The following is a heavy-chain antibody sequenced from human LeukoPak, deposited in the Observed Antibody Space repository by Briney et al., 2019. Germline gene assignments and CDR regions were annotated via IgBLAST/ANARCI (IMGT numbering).Heavy chain of an antibody. D-gene: IGHD2-2*01. CDR1: GVSIGSGAYC. CDR2: ISHSGST. Sequence: SETLSLTCTVSGVSIGSGAYCWSWLREPQGKGREWIGEISHSGSTNSNPTLNGRVPISVDTSKNQYSLKLRCVDDADTGVYYCARVQIVVVPAPSQNWFGLWGQGTLVTVPS. V-gene: IGHV4-39*07. J-gene: IGHJ5*02. CDR3: ARVQIVVVPAPSQNWFGL.